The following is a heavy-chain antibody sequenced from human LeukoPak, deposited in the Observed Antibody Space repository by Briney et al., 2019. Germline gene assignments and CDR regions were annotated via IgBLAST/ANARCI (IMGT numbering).Heavy chain of an antibody. V-gene: IGHV4-30-4*01. D-gene: IGHD2-15*01. CDR1: GGSISSGDYY. Sequence: PSQTLSLTCTVSGGSISSGDYYWSWVRQPPGKGLEWIGYIYYSGRTYYNPSLKSRVTISVDTSKNQFSLKLSSVTAADTAVHYCARAYCSGGSCYSRPYYYGMDVWGQGTTVTVSS. CDR3: ARAYCSGGSCYSRPYYYGMDV. J-gene: IGHJ6*02. CDR2: IYYSGRT.